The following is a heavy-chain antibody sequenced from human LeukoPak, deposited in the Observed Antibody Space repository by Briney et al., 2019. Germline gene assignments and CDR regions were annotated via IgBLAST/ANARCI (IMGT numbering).Heavy chain of an antibody. D-gene: IGHD5-18*01. V-gene: IGHV4-59*01. CDR3: ARGRKYTSGYRVTKLGSGYSDY. Sequence: SETVSLPCTVSGGSISNYYWNWIRQPPGKGLEWIGYIYYSGTTNYNPSLKSRVSMSVDTSKNQFSLKLSSVTAADTAVYYCARGRKYTSGYRVTKLGSGYSDYWGQGTLVTVSS. CDR1: GGSISNYY. J-gene: IGHJ4*02. CDR2: IYYSGTT.